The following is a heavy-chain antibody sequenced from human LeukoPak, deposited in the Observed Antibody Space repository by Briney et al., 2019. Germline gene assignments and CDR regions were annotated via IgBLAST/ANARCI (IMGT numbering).Heavy chain of an antibody. CDR2: INHSGST. Sequence: SETLSLTCAVYGGSFSGYYWSWIRQPPGKGLEWIGEINHSGSTNYNPSLKSRVTISVDTSKNQFSLKLSSVTAADTAVYYCAAYYYGSGSYGDAFDIWGQGTMVTVSS. V-gene: IGHV4-34*01. J-gene: IGHJ3*02. CDR3: AAYYYGSGSYGDAFDI. D-gene: IGHD3-10*01. CDR1: GGSFSGYY.